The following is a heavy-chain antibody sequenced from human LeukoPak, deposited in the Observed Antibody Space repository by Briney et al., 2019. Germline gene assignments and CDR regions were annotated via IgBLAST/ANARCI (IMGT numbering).Heavy chain of an antibody. Sequence: SETPSLTCAVYGGSFSGYYWSWIRQPPGKGLEWTGEINHSGSTNYNPSLKSRVTISVDTSKNQFSLKLSSVTAADTAVYYCARSYGSVYYYGMDVWGQGTTVTVSS. CDR3: ARSYGSVYYYGMDV. J-gene: IGHJ6*02. CDR1: GGSFSGYY. V-gene: IGHV4-34*01. CDR2: INHSGST. D-gene: IGHD3-10*01.